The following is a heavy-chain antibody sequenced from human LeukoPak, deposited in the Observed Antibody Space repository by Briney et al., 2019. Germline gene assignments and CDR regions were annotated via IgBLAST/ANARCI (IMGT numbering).Heavy chain of an antibody. Sequence: SETLSLTCTVSGGSISSRTYYWGWIRQPPGKGLEWIGSIYYTGSTFDNPSLKSRVTISVDTSKNQFSIKLSSVTAADAAVYFCAREWTTWGAFDIWGQGTMVTVSS. V-gene: IGHV4-39*07. D-gene: IGHD2/OR15-2a*01. CDR1: GGSISSRTYY. J-gene: IGHJ3*02. CDR3: AREWTTWGAFDI. CDR2: IYYTGST.